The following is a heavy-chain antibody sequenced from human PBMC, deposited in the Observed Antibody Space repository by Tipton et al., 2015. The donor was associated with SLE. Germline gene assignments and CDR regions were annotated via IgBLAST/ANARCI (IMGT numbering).Heavy chain of an antibody. CDR3: ARDNIVVEIAKGAFDI. D-gene: IGHD2-21*01. CDR1: GGSISSSNW. J-gene: IGHJ3*02. V-gene: IGHV4-4*02. CDR2: IYHSGST. Sequence: TLSLTCAVSGGSISSSNWWSWVRQPPGKGLEWIGEIYHSGSTYYNPSLKSRVTISVDRSKNQFSLKLSSVTAADTAVYYCARDNIVVEIAKGAFDIWGQGTMVTVSS.